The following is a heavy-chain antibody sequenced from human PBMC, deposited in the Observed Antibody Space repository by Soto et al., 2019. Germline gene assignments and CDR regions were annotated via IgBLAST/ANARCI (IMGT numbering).Heavy chain of an antibody. V-gene: IGHV3-72*01. Sequence: EVQLVESGGGLVQPGRSLRLSCAAFGFTFSDHYMDWVRQAPGKGLEWVGRIRNKANSYTTEYAASVKGRFTISRDDSKISLFLQMNRLKTEDTAVYYWSRAGILTTPYYFYYSGQGTLVTVSS. J-gene: IGHJ4*01. CDR3: SRAGILTTPYYFYY. D-gene: IGHD4-4*01. CDR2: IRNKANSYTT. CDR1: GFTFSDHY.